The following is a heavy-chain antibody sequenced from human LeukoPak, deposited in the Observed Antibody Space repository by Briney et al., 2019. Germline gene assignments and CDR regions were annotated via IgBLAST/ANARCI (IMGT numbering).Heavy chain of an antibody. V-gene: IGHV1-69*13. Sequence: GASVKVSCKASGYTFSNYAMNWVRQAPGQGLEWMGGIIPIFGTANYAQKFQGRVTITADESTSTAYMELSSLRSEDTAVYYCARRKSLDAFDIWGQGTMVTVSS. CDR3: ARRKSLDAFDI. CDR2: IIPIFGTA. J-gene: IGHJ3*02. CDR1: GYTFSNYA.